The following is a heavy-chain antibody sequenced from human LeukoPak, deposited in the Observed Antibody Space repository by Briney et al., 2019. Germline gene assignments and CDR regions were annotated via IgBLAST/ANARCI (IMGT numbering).Heavy chain of an antibody. V-gene: IGHV3-66*02. CDR2: IYSDGVT. CDR1: GFIVNSYA. CDR3: ARDRAEGETWVEFDP. D-gene: IGHD1-26*01. J-gene: IGHJ5*02. Sequence: PGGSLRLSCAASGFIVNSYAMSWVRQAPGKGLAWVSLIYSDGVTQYADSVKGRFTISRDNSKNTLYLQMNSLRDEDTAVYFCARDRAEGETWVEFDPWGQGTLVTVSS.